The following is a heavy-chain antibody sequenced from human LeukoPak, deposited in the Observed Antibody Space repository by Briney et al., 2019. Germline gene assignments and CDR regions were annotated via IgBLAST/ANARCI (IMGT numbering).Heavy chain of an antibody. D-gene: IGHD2-15*01. CDR3: ARHPFATPFDY. J-gene: IGHJ4*02. CDR2: MYDTGHT. CDR1: GGSISSYY. V-gene: IGHV4-59*08. Sequence: PSETLSLTCSVSGGSISSYYWSWIRQPPGNGLEWIGYMYDTGHTMYNSTLKSRVTMSLDTSKNHFSLRLSSVTAADTAVYYCARHPFATPFDYWGPGTLVTVSS.